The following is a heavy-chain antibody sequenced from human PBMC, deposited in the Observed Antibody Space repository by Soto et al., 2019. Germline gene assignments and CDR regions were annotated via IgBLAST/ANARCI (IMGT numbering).Heavy chain of an antibody. CDR3: AKCFGNGGNSDAFDI. V-gene: IGHV3-30*18. Sequence: GGSLRLSCAASGFTFSSYGMHWVRQAPGKGLEWVAVISYDGSNKYYADSVKGRFTISRDNSKNTLYLQMNSLGAEDTAVYYCAKCFGNGGNSDAFDIWGQGTMVTVSS. J-gene: IGHJ3*02. D-gene: IGHD2-21*02. CDR2: ISYDGSNK. CDR1: GFTFSSYG.